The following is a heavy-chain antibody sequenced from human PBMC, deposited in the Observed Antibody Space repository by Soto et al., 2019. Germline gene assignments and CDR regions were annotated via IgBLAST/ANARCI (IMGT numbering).Heavy chain of an antibody. D-gene: IGHD1-26*01. CDR2: INPGYPAGRST. CDR3: AREAIVAGATTGMNA. J-gene: IGHJ6*02. CDR1: SCS. Sequence: SCSLWSVQQATKKGLEWMGVINPGYPAGRSTTYAQKFQGRVTMTTDTSTSTVYMELSRLRSDDTAVYYCAREAIVAGATTGMNAWGPGTTVTVS. V-gene: IGHV1-46*01.